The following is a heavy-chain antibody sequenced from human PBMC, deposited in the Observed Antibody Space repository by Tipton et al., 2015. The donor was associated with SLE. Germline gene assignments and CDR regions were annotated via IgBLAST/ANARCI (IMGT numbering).Heavy chain of an antibody. J-gene: IGHJ6*04. D-gene: IGHD3-10*01. V-gene: IGHV4-38-2*02. CDR2: IYHSGST. CDR3: ARDRWFGEGV. CDR1: GYSISSGYY. Sequence: TLSLTCAVSGYSISSGYYWGWIRQPPGKGLEWIGSIYHSGSTYYNPSLKSRVTISVDTSKNQFSLKLSSVTAADTAVYYCARDRWFGEGVWGKGTTVTVSS.